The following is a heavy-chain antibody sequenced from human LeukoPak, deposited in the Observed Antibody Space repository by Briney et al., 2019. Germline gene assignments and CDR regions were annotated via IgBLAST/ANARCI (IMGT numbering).Heavy chain of an antibody. V-gene: IGHV4-59*01. CDR3: ARDVRSRVEVYYYMDV. D-gene: IGHD5-24*01. CDR1: GGSISSYY. CDR2: IYYSGST. Sequence: SETLSLTCTVSGGSISSYYWSWIRQPPGKGLEWIGYIYYSGSTNYNPSLKSRVTISVDTSKSQFCLKLSSVTAADTAVYYCARDVRSRVEVYYYMDVWGKGTTVTVSS. J-gene: IGHJ6*03.